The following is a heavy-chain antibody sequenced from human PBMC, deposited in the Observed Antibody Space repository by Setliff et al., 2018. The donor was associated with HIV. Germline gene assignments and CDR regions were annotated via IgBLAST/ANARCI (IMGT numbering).Heavy chain of an antibody. V-gene: IGHV4-34*01. CDR1: GGSLSGYY. CDR2: INHRGRT. J-gene: IGHJ6*03. CDR3: ARGRYRSRWYASDHYYIDV. D-gene: IGHD6-13*01. Sequence: PSETLSLTCAVYGGSLSGYYWSWIRQAPGKGLGWIGEINHRGRTRYNPSLKSRVTISVDTSKNQFSLKLRSVTAADTALYYCARGRYRSRWYASDHYYIDVWGKGTTVTVSS.